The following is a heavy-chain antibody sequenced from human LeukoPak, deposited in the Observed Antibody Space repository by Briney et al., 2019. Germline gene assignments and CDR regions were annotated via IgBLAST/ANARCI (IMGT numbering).Heavy chain of an antibody. CDR3: ARVVGGYYYYYYGMDV. V-gene: IGHV4-30-4*01. D-gene: IGHD2-15*01. CDR2: IYYSGST. CDR1: GGSISSGGYY. J-gene: IGHJ6*02. Sequence: SETLSHTCTVSGGSISSGGYYWSWIRQPPGKGLEWIGYIYYSGSTYYNPSLKSRVTISVDTSKNQFSLKLSSVTAADTAVYYCARVVGGYYYYYYGMDVWGQGTTVTVSS.